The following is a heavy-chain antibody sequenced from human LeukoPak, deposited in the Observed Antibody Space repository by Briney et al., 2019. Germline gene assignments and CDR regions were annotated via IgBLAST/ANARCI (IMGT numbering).Heavy chain of an antibody. CDR2: ISGYNGNT. Sequence: GASVKVSCKASGYTFTSYGISWVRQAPGQGLEWMGWISGYNGNTKYAEKFQGRVTMTTDTPTTTAYLELRSPRSDDTAVYFCAREAYCGGDRYRHFDSWGQGTLVTVSS. J-gene: IGHJ4*02. CDR3: AREAYCGGDRYRHFDS. D-gene: IGHD2-21*02. CDR1: GYTFTSYG. V-gene: IGHV1-18*01.